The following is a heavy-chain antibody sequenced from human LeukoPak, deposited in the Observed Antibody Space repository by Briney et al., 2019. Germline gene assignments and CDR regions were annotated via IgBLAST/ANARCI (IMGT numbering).Heavy chain of an antibody. CDR3: ARRGYFDY. CDR2: ISWNSGSI. V-gene: IGHV3-9*01. D-gene: IGHD3-16*01. CDR1: GFTFDDYA. Sequence: GGSLRLSCAASGFTFDDYAMHWVRQAPGKGLEWVSGISWNSGSIGYADSVKGRFTISRDNAKNSLYLQMNSLRAEDTALYYCARRGYFDYWGQGTLVTVSS. J-gene: IGHJ4*02.